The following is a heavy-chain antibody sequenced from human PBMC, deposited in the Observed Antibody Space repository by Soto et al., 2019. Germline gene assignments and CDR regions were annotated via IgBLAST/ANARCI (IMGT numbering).Heavy chain of an antibody. V-gene: IGHV5-51*01. Sequence: PGESLKISCKGSGYSFTSYWIAWVRQMPGKGLEWMGIIYPADSDARYSPSLQGQVTISADKSISTAYLQGSSLKASDTAMYYCARLSVATSSHLDYWGQGTLVTVSS. J-gene: IGHJ4*02. CDR1: GYSFTSYW. CDR3: ARLSVATSSHLDY. CDR2: IYPADSDA. D-gene: IGHD5-12*01.